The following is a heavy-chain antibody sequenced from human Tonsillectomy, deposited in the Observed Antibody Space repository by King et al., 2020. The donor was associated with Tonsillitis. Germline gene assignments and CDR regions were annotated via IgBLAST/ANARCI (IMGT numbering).Heavy chain of an antibody. V-gene: IGHV4-34*01. Sequence: VQLPQWGAGLLKPSETLSLTCAVYGGSFSGYYWSWIRQPPGKGLEWIGEINHSGSTNYNPSLKSRVTISVDTSKNQFSLKLSSVTAADTAVYYCARGTYDSSGYAYWYFDLWGRGTLVTVSS. D-gene: IGHD3-22*01. J-gene: IGHJ2*01. CDR2: INHSGST. CDR1: GGSFSGYY. CDR3: ARGTYDSSGYAYWYFDL.